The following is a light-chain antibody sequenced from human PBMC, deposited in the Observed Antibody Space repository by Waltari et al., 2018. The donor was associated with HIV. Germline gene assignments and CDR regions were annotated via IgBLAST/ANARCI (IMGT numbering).Light chain of an antibody. CDR1: SSDVGSYDY. CDR2: GVS. J-gene: IGLJ2*01. V-gene: IGLV2-14*01. Sequence: QSALTQPASVSGAPGQSITISCTGTSSDVGSYDYVSWYQQHPGKAPKLMIFGVSHRPSGVADRFSGSKSGNTASLTISGLLADDEADYYCSSYTSTTTVIFGGGTKVTVL. CDR3: SSYTSTTTVI.